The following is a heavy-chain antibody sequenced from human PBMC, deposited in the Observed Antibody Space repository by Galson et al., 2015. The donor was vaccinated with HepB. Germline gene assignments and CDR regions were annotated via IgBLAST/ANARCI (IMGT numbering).Heavy chain of an antibody. CDR2: IWYDGSKE. CDR3: ARYSAGYGLDS. CDR1: GFTFSKHG. V-gene: IGHV3-33*01. D-gene: IGHD5-12*01. Sequence: SLRLSCAASGFTFSKHGMHWVRQAPGKGLEWVAVIWYDGSKEYYTDPVKGRFTISRDNSKNILHLQMNSLRSEDAAVYYCARYSAGYGLDSWGQGTLVTVSP. J-gene: IGHJ5*01.